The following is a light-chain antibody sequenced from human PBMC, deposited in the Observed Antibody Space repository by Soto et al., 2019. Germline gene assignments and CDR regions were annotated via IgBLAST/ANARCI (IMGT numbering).Light chain of an antibody. CDR2: DAT. CDR1: QNVSKY. V-gene: IGKV3-11*01. J-gene: IGKJ5*01. Sequence: EIVLTQSPATLSLSPGERATLSCRASQNVSKYLAWYQQRPGQAPRLLIYDATNRATGVPARFSGSGSGTDFTLTISSLESEDFAIYYCQQRGNWPPITFGQGTRLEIK. CDR3: QQRGNWPPIT.